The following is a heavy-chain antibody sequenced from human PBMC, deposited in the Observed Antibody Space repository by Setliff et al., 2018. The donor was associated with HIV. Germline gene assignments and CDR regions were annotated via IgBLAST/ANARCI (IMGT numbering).Heavy chain of an antibody. D-gene: IGHD3-22*01. CDR1: GGSMSNYY. J-gene: IGHJ3*01. V-gene: IGHV4-59*01. CDR3: ARSGYTSGFYWVFGAFGV. CDR2: IQYSDSS. Sequence: SETLSLTCTVSGGSMSNYYWSWIRQPPGKGLEWIASIQYSDSSHYNPSLQSRVTISVDTSTKQFSLYLSSVNEPDTAVYYCARSGYTSGFYWVFGAFGVWGQGKLVTVSS.